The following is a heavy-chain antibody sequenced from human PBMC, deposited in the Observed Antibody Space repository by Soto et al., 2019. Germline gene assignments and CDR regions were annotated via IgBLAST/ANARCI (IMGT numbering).Heavy chain of an antibody. CDR2: IDPSDSYT. CDR3: ARHLPPLLYYGMDV. J-gene: IGHJ6*02. V-gene: IGHV5-10-1*01. D-gene: IGHD2-15*01. Sequence: PGESLKISCKGSGYSFTSYWTSWVRQMPGKGLEWMGRIDPSDSYTNYSPSFQGHVTISADKSISTAYLQWSSLKASDTAMYYCARHLPPLLYYGMDVWGQGTTVTVSS. CDR1: GYSFTSYW.